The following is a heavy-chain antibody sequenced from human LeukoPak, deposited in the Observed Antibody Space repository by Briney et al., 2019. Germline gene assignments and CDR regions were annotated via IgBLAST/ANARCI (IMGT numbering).Heavy chain of an antibody. D-gene: IGHD1-26*01. CDR2: ISGDGGST. J-gene: IGHJ3*02. V-gene: IGHV3-43*02. CDR3: AKDNSVGAPDAFDI. Sequence: PGGSLRLSCEASGFTFSTYWMHWVRQAPGKGLEWVSLISGDGGSTYYADSVKGRFTISRDNSKNSLYLQMNSLRTEDTALYYCAKDNSVGAPDAFDIWGQGTMVTVSS. CDR1: GFTFSTYW.